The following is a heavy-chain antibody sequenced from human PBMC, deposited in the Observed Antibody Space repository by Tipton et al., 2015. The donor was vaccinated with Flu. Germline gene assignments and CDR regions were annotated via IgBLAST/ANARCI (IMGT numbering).Heavy chain of an antibody. CDR2: INHSGST. Sequence: TLSLTCAVYGGSFSGYYWSWIRQPPGKGLEWIGEINHSGSTNYSPSLKSRVAISVDTSKNQFSLRLTSVTAADTAVYYCARFNWNDKTYYYGLDAWGQGTTVTVSS. V-gene: IGHV4-34*01. D-gene: IGHD1-20*01. J-gene: IGHJ6*02. CDR1: GGSFSGYY. CDR3: ARFNWNDKTYYYGLDA.